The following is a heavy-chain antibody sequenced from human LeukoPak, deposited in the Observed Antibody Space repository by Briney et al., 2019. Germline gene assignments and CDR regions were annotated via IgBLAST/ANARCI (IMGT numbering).Heavy chain of an antibody. J-gene: IGHJ3*02. Sequence: ASVKVSCKVSGYTFTDYYMHWVQQAPGKGLEWMGLVDPEDGETIYAEKFQGRVTIIADTSTDTAYMELSSLRSEDTAVYYCATDRWGSYLRDAFDIWGQGTMVTVSS. D-gene: IGHD1-26*01. V-gene: IGHV1-69-2*01. CDR1: GYTFTDYY. CDR3: ATDRWGSYLRDAFDI. CDR2: VDPEDGET.